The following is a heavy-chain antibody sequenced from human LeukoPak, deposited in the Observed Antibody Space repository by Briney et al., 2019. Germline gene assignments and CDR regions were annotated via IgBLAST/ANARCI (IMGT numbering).Heavy chain of an antibody. CDR1: AFNFGTYW. J-gene: IGHJ5*02. Sequence: GESLKISCKGSAFNFGTYWIAWVRQMPGKGLEWMGIIYPGDSDTRYSPSFQGQVTISADKPISTAYLQWSSLKASDTAMYYRVRWGGGYCRSTSCYAFGPWGQGTLVTVSS. CDR2: IYPGDSDT. CDR3: VRWGGGYCRSTSCYAFGP. V-gene: IGHV5-51*04. D-gene: IGHD2-2*01.